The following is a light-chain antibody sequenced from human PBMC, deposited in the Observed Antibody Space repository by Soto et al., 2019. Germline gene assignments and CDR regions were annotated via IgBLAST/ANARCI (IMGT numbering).Light chain of an antibody. J-gene: IGKJ1*01. CDR3: QHYNSYSEA. Sequence: DIPLTQSPSTLSGSLGDRVHIXCRASQTISSWLAWYQQKPGKAPKLLIYRASTLKSGVPSRFSGSGSGTEFTLTIGSLQPDDFATYYCQHYNSYSEAFGQGTKVDIK. V-gene: IGKV1-5*03. CDR1: QTISSW. CDR2: RAS.